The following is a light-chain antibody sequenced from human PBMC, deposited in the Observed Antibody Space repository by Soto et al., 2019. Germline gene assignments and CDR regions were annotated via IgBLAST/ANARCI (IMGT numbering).Light chain of an antibody. Sequence: QSALTQPHSVSGSPGQSVTISCTGTSSDVGAYNFVSWYQQHPDKAPKLIIFEVSNRPSGISSRFSGSKSGNTASLTISGLQAEDEADYYCASYTSSSTSVIFGRGTQLTVL. J-gene: IGLJ2*01. CDR1: SSDVGAYNF. CDR2: EVS. V-gene: IGLV2-14*01. CDR3: ASYTSSSTSVI.